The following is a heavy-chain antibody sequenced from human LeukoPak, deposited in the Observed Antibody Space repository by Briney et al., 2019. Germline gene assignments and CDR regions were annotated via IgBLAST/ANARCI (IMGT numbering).Heavy chain of an antibody. J-gene: IGHJ5*02. D-gene: IGHD2-2*01. CDR2: IYTSGST. Sequence: SETLSLTCTVSGGPISSYYWSWIRQPAGKGLEWIGRIYTSGSTNYNPSLKSRVTMSVDTSKNQFSLKLSSVTAADTAVYYCARYYQAVSKASGNWFDPWGQGTLVTVSS. V-gene: IGHV4-4*07. CDR1: GGPISSYY. CDR3: ARYYQAVSKASGNWFDP.